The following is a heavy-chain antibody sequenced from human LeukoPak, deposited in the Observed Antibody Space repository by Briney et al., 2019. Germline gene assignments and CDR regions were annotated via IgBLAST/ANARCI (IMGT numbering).Heavy chain of an antibody. V-gene: IGHV3-7*01. D-gene: IGHD2-15*01. CDR1: GASISSYY. J-gene: IGHJ4*02. CDR2: IKQDGSEK. Sequence: PSETLSLTCTVSGASISSYYWSWVRQAPGKGLEWVANIKQDGSEKYYVDSVKGRFTISRDNAKNSLYLQMNSLRAEDTAVYYCARDRGILDYWGQGTLVTVSS. CDR3: ARDRGILDY.